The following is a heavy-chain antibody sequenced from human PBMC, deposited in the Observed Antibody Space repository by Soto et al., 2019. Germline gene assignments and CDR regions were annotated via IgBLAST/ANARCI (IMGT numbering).Heavy chain of an antibody. D-gene: IGHD3-22*01. CDR1: GYTFTSYY. J-gene: IGHJ4*02. V-gene: IGHV1-2*04. CDR3: SRADSSGFRPLDY. CDR2: INPYSGDT. Sequence: QVQLVQSGAEVIKPGASVKVSCKTSGYTFTSYYIHWVRQAPGQSLEWMGSINPYSGDTSYAQKYHGWVNMTRDISINTVYLELSRLRAEDTAVFYCSRADSSGFRPLDYWGQGTLVTVSS.